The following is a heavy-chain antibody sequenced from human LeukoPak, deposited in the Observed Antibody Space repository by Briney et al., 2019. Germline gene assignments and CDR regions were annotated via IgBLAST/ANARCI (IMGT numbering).Heavy chain of an antibody. CDR2: ISYDGSDK. J-gene: IGHJ4*02. Sequence: GGSLRLSCAVSGFIFSSYGMHWVRQAPGKGLEWVALISYDGSDKYYADSVKGRFTISRDNSKNTLYLQMNSLRAEDTAVYYCAKDYTTGGVVVRSHAAYWGQGTLVTVSS. CDR3: AKDYTTGGVVVRSHAAY. CDR1: GFIFSSYG. V-gene: IGHV3-30*18. D-gene: IGHD3-22*01.